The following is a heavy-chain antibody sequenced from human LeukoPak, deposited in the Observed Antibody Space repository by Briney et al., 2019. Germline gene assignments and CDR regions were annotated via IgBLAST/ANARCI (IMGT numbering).Heavy chain of an antibody. Sequence: GGSLRLSCATSGFTFRRYGMNWVRQTPGKGLERVSFTSGSSTITYYADSVKGRFTISPENKQTSQYLQMNTLRAEDRAVYYCARGPTLTNYYYYYMDVWGKGTTVTVSS. CDR2: TSGSSTIT. V-gene: IGHV3-48*01. CDR3: ARGPTLTNYYYYYMDV. CDR1: GFTFRRYG. D-gene: IGHD4-11*01. J-gene: IGHJ6*03.